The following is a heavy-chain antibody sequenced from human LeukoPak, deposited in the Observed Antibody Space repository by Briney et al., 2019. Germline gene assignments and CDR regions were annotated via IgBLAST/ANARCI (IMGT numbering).Heavy chain of an antibody. J-gene: IGHJ4*02. CDR2: ISSSGSTI. D-gene: IGHD6-6*01. CDR3: ARWPYSSSYYFDY. V-gene: IGHV3-11*04. CDR1: GFTFSDYY. Sequence: GGSLRLSCAASGFTFSDYYMSWIRQAPGKGLEWVSYISSSGSTIYYADSVKGRFTISRDNAKNSLYLQMNSLRAEDTAVYYCARWPYSSSYYFDYWGQGTLVTVSS.